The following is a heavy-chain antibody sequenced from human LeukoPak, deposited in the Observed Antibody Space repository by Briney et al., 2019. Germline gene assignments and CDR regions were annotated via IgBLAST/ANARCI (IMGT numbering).Heavy chain of an antibody. V-gene: IGHV3-33*08. CDR3: ARDLSYYYYGMDV. J-gene: IGHJ6*02. CDR2: IWYDGSNK. CDR1: GFTFSSYG. Sequence: QPGGSLRLSCAASGFTFSSYGMHWVRQAPGKGLEWVAVIWYDGSNKYYADSVKGRFTISRDNSKNTLYLQMNSLRAEGTAVYYCARDLSYYYYGMDVWGQGTTVTVSS.